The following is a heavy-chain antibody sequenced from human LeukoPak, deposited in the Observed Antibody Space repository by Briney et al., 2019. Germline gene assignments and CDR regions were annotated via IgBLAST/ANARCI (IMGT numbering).Heavy chain of an antibody. V-gene: IGHV4-34*01. CDR1: GGSLSGYY. Sequence: SETLSLTCAVYGGSLSGYYWSWIRQLPGKGLEWIGEINHSGSTNYNPSLKSRVTISVDTSKNQFSLKLSSVTAADTAVYYCARRRGYSYGSWGIPIDYWGQGTLVTASS. CDR3: ARRRGYSYGSWGIPIDY. J-gene: IGHJ4*02. CDR2: INHSGST. D-gene: IGHD5-18*01.